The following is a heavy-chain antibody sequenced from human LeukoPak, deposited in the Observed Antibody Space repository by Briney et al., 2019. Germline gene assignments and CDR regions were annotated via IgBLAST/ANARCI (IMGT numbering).Heavy chain of an antibody. Sequence: SQTLSLTCAICGDSVSINSATWNWIRQSPSRGLEWLGRTYYRSKWYDDYAVSVKSRITINPDTSKNQFSLQLNSVTPEDTAVYYCARISTTSGHYFDYWGQGTLVTVSS. CDR3: ARISTTSGHYFDY. V-gene: IGHV6-1*01. D-gene: IGHD2-2*01. CDR1: GDSVSINSAT. J-gene: IGHJ4*02. CDR2: TYYRSKWYD.